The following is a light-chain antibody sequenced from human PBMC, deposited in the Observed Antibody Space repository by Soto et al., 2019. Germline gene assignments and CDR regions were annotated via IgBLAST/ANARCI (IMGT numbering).Light chain of an antibody. J-gene: IGLJ1*01. Sequence: QSALTQPASVSGSPGQSITISCVGTSSDVDRYTYVSWYQQYPGKAPKLIIYDVYNRPSGVSNRFSGSKSGNTASLTISGLQAEDEADYYCTSYTSASTPYVFGSGTKLTVL. CDR1: SSDVDRYTY. CDR2: DVY. CDR3: TSYTSASTPYV. V-gene: IGLV2-14*01.